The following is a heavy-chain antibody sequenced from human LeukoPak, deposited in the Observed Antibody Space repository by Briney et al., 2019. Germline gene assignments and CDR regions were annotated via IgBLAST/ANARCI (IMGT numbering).Heavy chain of an antibody. CDR3: ARDLSGAKWELLAAFDI. V-gene: IGHV1-46*01. Sequence: ASVKVSCKAFGYTFTSNYMHWVRQAPGQGPEWMGVISPSGGSTTYAQKFQGRVTLTRDMSTSTDYMELSSLRSEDTAVYYCARDLSGAKWELLAAFDIWGQGTMVTVSS. CDR1: GYTFTSNY. D-gene: IGHD1-26*01. CDR2: ISPSGGST. J-gene: IGHJ3*02.